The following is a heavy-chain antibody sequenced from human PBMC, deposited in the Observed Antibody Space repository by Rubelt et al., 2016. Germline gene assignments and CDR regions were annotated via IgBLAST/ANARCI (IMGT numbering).Heavy chain of an antibody. D-gene: IGHD2-2*02. CDR1: GGSFSGYY. Sequence: QVQLQQWGAGLLKPSETLSLTCAVYGGSFSGYYWSWIRQPPGKGLEWIGEINHSGSTNYNPVPKGRFTISVYTSKNQFSLKLSSVTAADTAVYYRASREVRVPAAIRSPDYWGQGTLVTVSS. V-gene: IGHV4-34*01. CDR3: ASREVRVPAAIRSPDY. J-gene: IGHJ4*02. CDR2: INHSGST.